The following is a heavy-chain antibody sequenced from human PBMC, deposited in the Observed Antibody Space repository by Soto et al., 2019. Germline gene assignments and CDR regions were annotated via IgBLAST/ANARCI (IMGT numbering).Heavy chain of an antibody. D-gene: IGHD6-6*01. Sequence: QVQLQESGPGLVKPSQTLSLTCTVSGGSISSGGYYWSWIRQHPGKGLEWIGYIYYSGSTYYNPSLKSRVTISVDTSKNQFSLKLSSVTVADTAVYYCARLGSSSKYYFDYWGQGTLVTVSS. CDR2: IYYSGST. J-gene: IGHJ4*02. V-gene: IGHV4-31*03. CDR3: ARLGSSSKYYFDY. CDR1: GGSISSGGYY.